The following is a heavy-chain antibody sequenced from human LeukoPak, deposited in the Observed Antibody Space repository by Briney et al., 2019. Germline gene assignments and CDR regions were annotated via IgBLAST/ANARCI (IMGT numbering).Heavy chain of an antibody. Sequence: SVKVSCKASGGTFSGYAISWVRQAPGQGLEWMGGIIPIFGTANYAQKFQGRVTITADKSTSTAYMELSSLRSEDTAVYYCARGGGDSSGYYYEHYWGQGTLVTVSS. CDR1: GGTFSGYA. CDR3: ARGGGDSSGYYYEHY. V-gene: IGHV1-69*06. D-gene: IGHD3-22*01. J-gene: IGHJ4*02. CDR2: IIPIFGTA.